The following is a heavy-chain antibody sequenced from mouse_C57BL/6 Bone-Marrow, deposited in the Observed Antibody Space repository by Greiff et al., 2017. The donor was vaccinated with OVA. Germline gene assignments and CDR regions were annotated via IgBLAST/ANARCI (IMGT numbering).Heavy chain of an antibody. V-gene: IGHV5-17*01. CDR2: ISSGSSTI. CDR3: AKFGMDY. J-gene: IGHJ2*01. D-gene: IGHD4-1*01. CDR1: GFTFSDYG. Sequence: EVNLVESGGGLVKPGGSLKLSCAASGFTFSDYGMHWVRQAPEKGLEWVAYISSGSSTIYYADTVKGRFTISRDNAKNTLFLQMTSLRSEDTAMYYCAKFGMDYWGQGTTLTVSS.